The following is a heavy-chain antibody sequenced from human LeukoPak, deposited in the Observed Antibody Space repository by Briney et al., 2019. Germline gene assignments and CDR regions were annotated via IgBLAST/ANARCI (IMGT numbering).Heavy chain of an antibody. J-gene: IGHJ5*02. CDR3: ARNYYDSSGYYNNNWFDP. CDR2: IIPILGIA. CDR1: GGTFNSYA. V-gene: IGHV1-69*04. D-gene: IGHD3-22*01. Sequence: GASVKVSCKASGGTFNSYAISWVRQAPGQGLEWMGRIIPILGIANYAQKFQGRVTITADKSTSTAYMELSSLRSEDTAVYYCARNYYDSSGYYNNNWFDPWGQGTLVTVSS.